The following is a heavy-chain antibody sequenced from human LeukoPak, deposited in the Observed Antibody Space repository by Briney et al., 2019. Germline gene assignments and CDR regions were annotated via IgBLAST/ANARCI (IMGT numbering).Heavy chain of an antibody. CDR2: INPHSGGT. CDR1: GYIFTGYY. J-gene: IGHJ4*02. Sequence: PRASVKVSCKASGYIFTGYYIHWVRQAPGQGLEWMGWINPHSGGTDHAQKFQGRVTMTRDTSISTAYMELSRLRSDDTAVYYCARDMDSGPDFFDYWGPGTLVTVSS. V-gene: IGHV1-2*02. D-gene: IGHD1-26*01. CDR3: ARDMDSGPDFFDY.